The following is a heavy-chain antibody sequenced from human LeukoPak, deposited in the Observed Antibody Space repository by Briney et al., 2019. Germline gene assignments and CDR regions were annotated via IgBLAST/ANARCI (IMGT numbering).Heavy chain of an antibody. CDR3: ARDSSGYYPLEYFQH. CDR1: GFTFSSYG. D-gene: IGHD3-22*01. J-gene: IGHJ1*01. Sequence: PGGSLRLSCAASGFTFSSYGIHWVRQAPGKGLEWVAVIWYDGSNKYYADSVKGRFTISRDNSKNTLYLQMNSLRAEDTAVYYCARDSSGYYPLEYFQHWGQGTLVTVSS. CDR2: IWYDGSNK. V-gene: IGHV3-33*08.